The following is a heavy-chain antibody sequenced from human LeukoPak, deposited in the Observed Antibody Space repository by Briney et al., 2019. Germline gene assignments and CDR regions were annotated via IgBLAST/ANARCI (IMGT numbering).Heavy chain of an antibody. D-gene: IGHD3-10*01. J-gene: IGHJ4*02. Sequence: SVKVSCKASGGAFSSYAISWVRQAPGQGLEWMGRIIPIFGTANYAQKFQGRVTITTDESTSTAYMELSSLRSEDTAVYYCARESMVRGVNNSDYWGQGTLVTVSS. V-gene: IGHV1-69*05. CDR1: GGAFSSYA. CDR2: IIPIFGTA. CDR3: ARESMVRGVNNSDY.